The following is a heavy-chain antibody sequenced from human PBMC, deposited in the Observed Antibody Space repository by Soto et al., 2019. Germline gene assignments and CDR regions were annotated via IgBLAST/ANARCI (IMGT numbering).Heavy chain of an antibody. CDR2: ISYDGNNK. D-gene: IGHD3-22*01. CDR3: ARDGRAPDSSGYYVSPYFDS. V-gene: IGHV3-30-3*01. Sequence: QVQLEESGGGVVQPGRSLRLSCAASGFSFSTYAMHWVRQAPGKGLEWVALISYDGNNKYYAGSVRGRFTISRDNSKNTLYLQVNSLRTEDTAVYYCARDGRAPDSSGYYVSPYFDSWGQGTLVTVSS. CDR1: GFSFSTYA. J-gene: IGHJ4*02.